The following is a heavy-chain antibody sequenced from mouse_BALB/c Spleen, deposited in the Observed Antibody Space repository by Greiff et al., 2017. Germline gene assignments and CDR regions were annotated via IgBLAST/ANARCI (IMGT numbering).Heavy chain of an antibody. D-gene: IGHD1-1*01. J-gene: IGHJ1*01. CDR3: ARETVVATDWYFDV. CDR1: GFSLTSYG. Sequence: VKLVESGPGLVAPSQSLSITCTVSGFSLTSYGVHWVRQPPGKGLEWLGVIWAGGSTNYNSALMSRLSISKDNSKSQVFLKMNSLQTDDTAMYYCARETVVATDWYFDVWGAGTTVTVSS. V-gene: IGHV2-9*02. CDR2: IWAGGST.